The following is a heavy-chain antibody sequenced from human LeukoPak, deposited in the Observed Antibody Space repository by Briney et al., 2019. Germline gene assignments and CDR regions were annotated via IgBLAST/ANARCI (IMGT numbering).Heavy chain of an antibody. Sequence: GASVKLSCKVSGYTLTESSMHWVRQAPGKGLEWMGGFDPEDGETIYAQKFQGRVTMTEDTSTDTAYMELSSLRSEDTAVYYCATVPDLGGYYYGMDVWGQGTTVTVSS. V-gene: IGHV1-24*01. CDR3: ATVPDLGGYYYGMDV. D-gene: IGHD1-14*01. J-gene: IGHJ6*02. CDR2: FDPEDGET. CDR1: GYTLTESS.